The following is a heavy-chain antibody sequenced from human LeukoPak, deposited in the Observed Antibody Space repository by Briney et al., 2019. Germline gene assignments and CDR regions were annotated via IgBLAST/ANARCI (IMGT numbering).Heavy chain of an antibody. V-gene: IGHV3-7*01. CDR3: AKDLGYSYAYAYDY. Sequence: GGSLRLSCAASGFTFSSYAMSWVRQAPGKGLEWVANIKQDGTEKYYVDSVKGRFTISRDNAKNSLYLQMNSLRAEDTAVYYCAKDLGYSYAYAYDYWGQGTLVTVSS. J-gene: IGHJ4*02. CDR1: GFTFSSYA. CDR2: IKQDGTEK. D-gene: IGHD5-18*01.